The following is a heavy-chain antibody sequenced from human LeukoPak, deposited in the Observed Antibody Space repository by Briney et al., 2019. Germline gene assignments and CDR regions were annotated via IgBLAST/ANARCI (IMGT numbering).Heavy chain of an antibody. V-gene: IGHV4-39*01. CDR2: IYYSGST. Sequence: MTSETLSLTCTVSGGSISSSSYYWGWVRQPPGKGLEWIGSIYYSGSTYYNPSLKSRVTISVDTSKNQFSLKLSSVTAADTAVYYCARPHGGGSGRSSSFDYWGQGTLVTVSS. CDR3: ARPHGGGSGRSSSFDY. J-gene: IGHJ4*02. D-gene: IGHD3-10*01. CDR1: GGSISSSSYY.